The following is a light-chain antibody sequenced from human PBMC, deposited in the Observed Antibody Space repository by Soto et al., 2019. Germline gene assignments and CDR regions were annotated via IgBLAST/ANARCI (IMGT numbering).Light chain of an antibody. Sequence: DIQITQSPSSGSASVGDRVTMTCRASQTISTYLNWYQQKPGKAPRLLISDASSLLTGVPSRFSGSGSGTYFTLTIASLQPEDFSTYYCQPSDSTPYTFGQGTQGGYQ. CDR3: QPSDSTPYT. V-gene: IGKV1-39*01. CDR2: DAS. CDR1: QTISTY. J-gene: IGKJ2*01.